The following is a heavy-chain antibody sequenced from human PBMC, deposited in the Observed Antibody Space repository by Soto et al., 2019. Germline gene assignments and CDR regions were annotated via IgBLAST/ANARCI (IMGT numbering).Heavy chain of an antibody. D-gene: IGHD6-6*01. CDR2: ISGSGGST. Sequence: LRLSCAASGFTFSSYAMSWVRQAPGKGLEWVSAISGSGGSTYYADSVKGRFTISRDNSKNTLYLQMNSLRAEDTAVYYCAKDPSTAYSSSFFFDYWGQGTLVTVPQ. J-gene: IGHJ4*02. V-gene: IGHV3-23*01. CDR1: GFTFSSYA. CDR3: AKDPSTAYSSSFFFDY.